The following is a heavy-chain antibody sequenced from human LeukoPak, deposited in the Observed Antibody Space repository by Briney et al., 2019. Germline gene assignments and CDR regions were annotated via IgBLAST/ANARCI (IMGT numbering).Heavy chain of an antibody. CDR1: GFTVSSNY. V-gene: IGHV3-53*01. J-gene: IGHJ3*02. D-gene: IGHD5-24*01. Sequence: GGSLRLSCAASGFTVSSNYMSWVCQAPGKGLEWVSVIYSGGSTYYADSVKGRFTISRDNSKNTLYLQMNSLRAEDTAVYYCARDRVEMATIGIWSAFDIWGQGTMVTVSS. CDR2: IYSGGST. CDR3: ARDRVEMATIGIWSAFDI.